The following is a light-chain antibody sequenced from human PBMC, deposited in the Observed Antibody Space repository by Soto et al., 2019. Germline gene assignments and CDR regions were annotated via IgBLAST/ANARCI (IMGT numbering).Light chain of an antibody. Sequence: TQSTATVSFSPGERAALSCRASQSVSGYLAWFQQKPGQAPRLLIYGASTRATGIPARFSGSGSGTEFTLTISSLQSEDFAVYYCQQYNNWLLTFGQGTRLEIK. CDR1: QSVSGY. V-gene: IGKV3-15*01. CDR3: QQYNNWLLT. J-gene: IGKJ5*01. CDR2: GAS.